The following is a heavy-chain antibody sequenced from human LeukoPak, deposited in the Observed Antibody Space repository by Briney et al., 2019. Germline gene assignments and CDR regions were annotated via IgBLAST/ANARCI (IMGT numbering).Heavy chain of an antibody. CDR3: ARDRVDSSSWVSDFQH. CDR1: GYTFTGYY. CDR2: INPNSGGT. J-gene: IGHJ1*01. D-gene: IGHD6-13*01. V-gene: IGHV1-2*02. Sequence: ASVKVSCKASGYTFTGYYMHWVRQAPGQGLEWMGWINPNSGGTNYAQKFQGRVTMTRDTSISTAYMELSRLRSDDTAVYYCARDRVDSSSWVSDFQHWGQGTLVTVSS.